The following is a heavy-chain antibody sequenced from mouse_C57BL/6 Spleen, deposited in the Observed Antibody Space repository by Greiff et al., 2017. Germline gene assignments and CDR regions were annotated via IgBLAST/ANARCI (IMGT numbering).Heavy chain of an antibody. V-gene: IGHV5-17*01. J-gene: IGHJ2*01. CDR2: ISSGSSTI. Sequence: EVKVEESGGGLVKPGGSLKLSCAASGFTFSDYGMHWVRQAPEKGLEWVAYISSGSSTIYYADTVKGRFPISRDNAKNTLFLQMTSLRSEDTAMYYCARYYYGSNYFDYWGQGTTLTVSS. CDR3: ARYYYGSNYFDY. CDR1: GFTFSDYG. D-gene: IGHD1-1*01.